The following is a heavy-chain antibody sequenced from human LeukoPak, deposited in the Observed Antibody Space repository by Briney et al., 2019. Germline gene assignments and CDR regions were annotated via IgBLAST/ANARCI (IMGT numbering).Heavy chain of an antibody. CDR1: GGSISTYY. V-gene: IGHV4-59*01. J-gene: IGHJ1*01. CDR3: ARGGAARLHFQN. CDR2: IYHSGST. Sequence: PSETLSLTCTVSGGSISTYYWNWIRQPPGKGLEWIGYIYHSGSTNYNPSLQSRVTISVDTSKNQFSLNLNSVTAADTAVYYCARGGAARLHFQNWGQGTLVAVSS. D-gene: IGHD6-6*01.